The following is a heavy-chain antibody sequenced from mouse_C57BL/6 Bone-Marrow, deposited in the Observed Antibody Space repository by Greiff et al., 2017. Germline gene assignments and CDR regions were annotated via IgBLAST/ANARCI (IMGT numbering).Heavy chain of an antibody. CDR1: GYTFTDYY. J-gene: IGHJ4*01. CDR3: ARRNYGSSLSYAMDY. CDR2: INPYNGGT. Sequence: EVQLQQSGPVLVKPGASVKMSCKASGYTFTDYYMNWVKQSHGKSLEWIGVINPYNGGTSYNQKFKGKATLTVDKSSGTAYMELNSLTSEDSAVYYCARRNYGSSLSYAMDYWGQGTSVTVSS. D-gene: IGHD1-1*01. V-gene: IGHV1-19*01.